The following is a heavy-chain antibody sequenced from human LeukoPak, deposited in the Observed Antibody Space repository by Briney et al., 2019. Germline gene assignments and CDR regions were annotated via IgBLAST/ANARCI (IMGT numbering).Heavy chain of an antibody. Sequence: SETLSLTCAVSGGSFSGYYWSWIRQPPGKGLEWIGEINHSGSTNYNPSLKSRVTISVDTSKNQFSLKLSSVTAADTAVYYCARGKQLVRLPGYYYGMDVWGQGTTVTVSS. V-gene: IGHV4-34*01. CDR3: ARGKQLVRLPGYYYGMDV. CDR2: INHSGST. CDR1: GGSFSGYY. D-gene: IGHD6-13*01. J-gene: IGHJ6*02.